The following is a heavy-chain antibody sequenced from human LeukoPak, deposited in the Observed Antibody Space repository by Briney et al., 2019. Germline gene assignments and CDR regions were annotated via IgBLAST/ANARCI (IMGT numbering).Heavy chain of an antibody. J-gene: IGHJ6*02. V-gene: IGHV3-7*03. CDR2: INHNGNVN. CDR1: GFTFSSYS. D-gene: IGHD3-16*01. Sequence: GGSLRLSCAASGFTFSSYSMNWVRQAPGKGLEWVASINHNGNVNYYVDSVKGRFTISRDNAKNSLYLQMSNLRAEDTAVYFCARGGGLDVWGQGAAVTVSS. CDR3: ARGGGLDV.